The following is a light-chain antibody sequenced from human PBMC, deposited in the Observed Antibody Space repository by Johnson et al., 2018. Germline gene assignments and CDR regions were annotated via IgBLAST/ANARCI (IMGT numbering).Light chain of an antibody. J-gene: IGLJ1*01. V-gene: IGLV1-51*02. Sequence: QSVLTQPPSVSAAPGQKVTISCSGSSSNIGNNYVSWYQQLPGTAPKLLIYENNKRPSGIPDRFSGSKSGTSATLGITGLQTGDEADYYGGTWDSSLSAGNVFGTGTEVTVL. CDR3: GTWDSSLSAGNV. CDR1: SSNIGNNY. CDR2: ENN.